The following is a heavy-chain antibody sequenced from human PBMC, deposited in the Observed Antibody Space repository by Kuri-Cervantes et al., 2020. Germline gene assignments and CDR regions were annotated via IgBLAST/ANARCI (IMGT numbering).Heavy chain of an antibody. CDR3: ARRPPESAFDY. V-gene: IGHV4-59*12. CDR2: IYYSGST. J-gene: IGHJ4*02. Sequence: LRLSCTVSGGSISSYYWSWIRQPPGKGPEWIGYIYYSGSTNYNPSLKSRVTISVDTSKNQFSLKLSSVTAADTAVYYCARRPPESAFDYWGQGTLVTVSS. CDR1: GGSISSYY.